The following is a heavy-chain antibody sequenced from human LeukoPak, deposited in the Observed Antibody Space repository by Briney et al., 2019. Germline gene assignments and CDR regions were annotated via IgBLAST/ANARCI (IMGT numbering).Heavy chain of an antibody. J-gene: IGHJ4*02. Sequence: GGSLRLSCAASGFTFISYWMHWVRQAPGKGLVWVSRINSDGSSTSYADSVKGRFTISRDNAKNTLYLQMSSLRAEDTAVYYCARSVGATVDYWGQGTLVTVAS. CDR1: GFTFISYW. CDR3: ARSVGATVDY. V-gene: IGHV3-74*01. D-gene: IGHD1-26*01. CDR2: INSDGSST.